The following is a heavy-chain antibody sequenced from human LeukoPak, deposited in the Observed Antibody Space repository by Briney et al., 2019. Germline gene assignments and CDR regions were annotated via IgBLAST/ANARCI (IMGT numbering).Heavy chain of an antibody. CDR1: GGSISSGGYY. Sequence: PSQTLSLTCTVSGGSISSGGYYWSWIRQPPGKGLERIGYIYHSGSTYYNPSLKSRVTISVDRSKNQFSLKLSSVTAADTAVYYCARDSPMVDAFDIWGQGTMVTVSS. CDR2: IYHSGST. V-gene: IGHV4-30-2*01. J-gene: IGHJ3*02. D-gene: IGHD3-10*01. CDR3: ARDSPMVDAFDI.